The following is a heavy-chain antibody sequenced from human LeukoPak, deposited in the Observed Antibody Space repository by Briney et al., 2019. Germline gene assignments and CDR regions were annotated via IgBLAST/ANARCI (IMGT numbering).Heavy chain of an antibody. J-gene: IGHJ4*02. CDR2: IIPIFGTA. Sequence: GASVKVSCKXSGGTFSSYAISWVRQAPGQGLEWMGGIIPIFGTANYAQKFQGRVTITADESTSTAYMELSSLRSEDTAVYYCARVGTDYGGKPRGYFDYWGQGTLVTVSS. D-gene: IGHD4-23*01. CDR3: ARVGTDYGGKPRGYFDY. V-gene: IGHV1-69*01. CDR1: GGTFSSYA.